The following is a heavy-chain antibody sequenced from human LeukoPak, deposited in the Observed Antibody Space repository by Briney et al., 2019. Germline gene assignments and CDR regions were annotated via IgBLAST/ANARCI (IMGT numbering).Heavy chain of an antibody. CDR3: ARDKRGIGFDP. D-gene: IGHD3-16*01. CDR1: GFIFNDYY. CDR2: ISTTGSTI. J-gene: IGHJ5*02. V-gene: IGHV3-11*01. Sequence: GGSLRLSCAASGFIFNDYYMTWIRQAPGKGLEWVSYISTTGSTIYYADSVKGRFTISRDNAKNSLYLQMNSLRAEDTAVYYCARDKRGIGFDPWGQGTLVTVSS.